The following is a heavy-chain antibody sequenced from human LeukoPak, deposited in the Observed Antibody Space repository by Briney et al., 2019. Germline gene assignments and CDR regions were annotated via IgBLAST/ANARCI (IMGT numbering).Heavy chain of an antibody. D-gene: IGHD1-7*01. J-gene: IGHJ4*02. V-gene: IGHV3-74*01. CDR1: GFTFSSFW. CDR2: INSDGSRS. Sequence: GGSLRLSCAASGFTFSSFWMHWVRQVPGKGLVWVSHINSDGSRSTYADPAKGRFSISRNTAENTVYLQMNSLRAEDTAVYYCASTFRISGTTYYHWGQGTLVTVSS. CDR3: ASTFRISGTTYYH.